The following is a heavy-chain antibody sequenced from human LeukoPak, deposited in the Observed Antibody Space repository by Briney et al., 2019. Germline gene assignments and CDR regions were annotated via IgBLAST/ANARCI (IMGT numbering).Heavy chain of an antibody. Sequence: GASVKVSCKASGYTFTGYYMHWVRQAPGQGLEWMGWINPNSGGTNYAQKFQGRVTMTRDTSISTAYMELSRLRSDDTAVYYCARDEGEWELLYNWFDPWGQGTLVTVSS. D-gene: IGHD1-26*01. J-gene: IGHJ5*02. CDR2: INPNSGGT. CDR1: GYTFTGYY. CDR3: ARDEGEWELLYNWFDP. V-gene: IGHV1-2*02.